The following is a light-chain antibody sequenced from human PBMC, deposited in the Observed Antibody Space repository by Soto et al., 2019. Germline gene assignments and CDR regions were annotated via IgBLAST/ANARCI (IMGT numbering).Light chain of an antibody. CDR3: TSYAGVHNVV. CDR2: DVI. Sequence: QSALTQPPSASGSPGQSVTISCTGTSNDVGDYNYVSWYQQHPDKAPKLIIYDVIKRPSGVPDRFSGSKSGNTASLTVSGLQAEDEGNYYCTSYAGVHNVVFGGGTKLTVL. J-gene: IGLJ2*01. CDR1: SNDVGDYNY. V-gene: IGLV2-8*01.